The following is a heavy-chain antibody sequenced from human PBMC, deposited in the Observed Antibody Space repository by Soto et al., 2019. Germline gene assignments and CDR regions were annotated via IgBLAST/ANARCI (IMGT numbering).Heavy chain of an antibody. CDR2: IYYSGST. J-gene: IGHJ3*02. D-gene: IGHD7-27*01. CDR3: ASYDWGACDI. CDR1: GGSISSSSYY. V-gene: IGHV4-39*01. Sequence: QLQLQESGPGLVKPSETLSLTCTVSGGSISSSSYYWGWIRQPPGKGLVWIGSIYYSGSTYYNPSLQGRVFISVSTSKNQFSLKLGSVTAADTALFYCASYDWGACDIWGQGTMFTVSS.